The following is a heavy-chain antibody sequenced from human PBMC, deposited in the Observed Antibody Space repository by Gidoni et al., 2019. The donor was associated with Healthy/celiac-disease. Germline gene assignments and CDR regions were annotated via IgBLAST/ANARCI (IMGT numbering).Heavy chain of an antibody. CDR3: ARVLDGDFDRYGMDV. Sequence: QLQLQESGPGLAQRSETLSLTCTVSGGSISSYYWSWIRQPPGKGLEWIGYIYYSGSTNYNPSLKRRVTISVDTSKNQFSLKLSSVTAADTAVYYCARVLDGDFDRYGMDVWGQGTTVTVSS. D-gene: IGHD4-17*01. J-gene: IGHJ6*02. CDR2: IYYSGST. V-gene: IGHV4-59*01. CDR1: GGSISSYY.